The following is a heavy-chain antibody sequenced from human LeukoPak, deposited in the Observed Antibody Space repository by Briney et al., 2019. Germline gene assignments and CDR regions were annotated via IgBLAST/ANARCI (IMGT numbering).Heavy chain of an antibody. CDR1: GGSFSGYY. CDR3: ARRGSPTYYYLDV. J-gene: IGHJ6*03. V-gene: IGHV4-34*01. CDR2: IHYGGST. Sequence: SETLSLTCAVYGGSFSGYYWSWIRQPPGKGLEWIGSIHYGGSTYYNPSLKSRVTISVDTSENQFSLELSSVTAADTAVYYCARRGSPTYYYLDVWGKGTTVTVPS. D-gene: IGHD6-13*01.